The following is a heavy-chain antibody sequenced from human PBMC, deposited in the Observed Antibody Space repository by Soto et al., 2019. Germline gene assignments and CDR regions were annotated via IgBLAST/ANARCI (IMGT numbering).Heavy chain of an antibody. J-gene: IGHJ5*02. CDR1: GFSLRTSGVG. Sequence: SGPTLVNPTQTLTLTCIFSGFSLRTSGVGVGWIRQPPGKALEWLGFIYWNDDKRYSPSLKSRLTITKDASKNQVVLTMTNMDPVDTATYYCAKSGSSGWYGWFDPWGQGTLVTVPQ. CDR2: IYWNDDK. V-gene: IGHV2-5*01. CDR3: AKSGSSGWYGWFDP. D-gene: IGHD6-19*01.